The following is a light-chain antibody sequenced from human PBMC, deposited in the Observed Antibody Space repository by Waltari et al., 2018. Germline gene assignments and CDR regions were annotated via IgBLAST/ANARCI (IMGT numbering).Light chain of an antibody. V-gene: IGKV4-1*01. Sequence: DIVMTQSPDSLAVSLGERATINCKSSQSVLSSSNNKNSLAWYQQKAGQPPKLLIYWASTRESGVPDRFIGSGSGTDFTLTITSLQAEDVAVYYCQQYYGAPRTFGQGTKVEIK. J-gene: IGKJ1*01. CDR3: QQYYGAPRT. CDR1: QSVLSSSNNKNS. CDR2: WAS.